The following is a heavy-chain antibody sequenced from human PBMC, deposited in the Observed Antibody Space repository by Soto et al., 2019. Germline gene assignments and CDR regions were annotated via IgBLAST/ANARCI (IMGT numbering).Heavy chain of an antibody. CDR2: VFYTGNT. CDR1: GASMRSYY. Sequence: PWETLSLTCNVSGASMRSYYWTWMRQSPGKGLEWLGNVFYTGNTNLNPSLRSRLSISVDTSKNTFSLMLNSVTAADTAVYYCARDSRCCGMDVWGQGTTVTVSS. V-gene: IGHV4-59*01. J-gene: IGHJ6*02. CDR3: ARDSRCCGMDV.